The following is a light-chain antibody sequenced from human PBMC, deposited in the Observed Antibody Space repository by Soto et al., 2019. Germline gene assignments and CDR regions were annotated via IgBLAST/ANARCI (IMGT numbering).Light chain of an antibody. J-gene: IGLJ3*02. CDR2: LNSDGSH. CDR3: QTWSSGFWV. V-gene: IGLV4-69*01. CDR1: SGHSSNP. Sequence: QLVLTQSPSASASLGASVKLTCTLSSGHSSNPIAWYQQRPEKGPRYLMKLNSDGSHTKGDGIPDRFSGSSSGAERYLTISSLQSEDEGDYYCQTWSSGFWVFGGGTKLTVL.